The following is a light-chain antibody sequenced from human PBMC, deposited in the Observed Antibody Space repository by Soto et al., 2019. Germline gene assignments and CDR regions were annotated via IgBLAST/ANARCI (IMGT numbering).Light chain of an antibody. J-gene: IGKJ2*01. V-gene: IGKV3-20*01. CDR1: RVFASSY. CDR2: AAS. CDR3: HHYDSSPPYT. Sequence: EIVLTQSPATLSLSPGERATISCRASRVFASSYLAWYQHKPGQAPRLRIYAASSKATAIPDRFIGSGSGTDFTLTISRLEPDESAVYYSHHYDSSPPYTFGQGTKLEIK.